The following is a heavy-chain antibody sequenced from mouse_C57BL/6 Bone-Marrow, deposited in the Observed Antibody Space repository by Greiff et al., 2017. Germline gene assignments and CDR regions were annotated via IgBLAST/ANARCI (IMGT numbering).Heavy chain of an antibody. CDR3: ARDPYDGSSYPWYFDV. Sequence: EVKLVESGGGLVKPGGSLKLSCAASGFTFSSYAMSWVRQTPEKRLEWVATISDGGSYTYYPDNVKCRFTISRDNAKNNLYLQMSHLKSEDTAMYYGARDPYDGSSYPWYFDVWGTGTTVTVSS. CDR1: GFTFSSYA. V-gene: IGHV5-4*01. CDR2: ISDGGSYT. J-gene: IGHJ1*03. D-gene: IGHD1-1*01.